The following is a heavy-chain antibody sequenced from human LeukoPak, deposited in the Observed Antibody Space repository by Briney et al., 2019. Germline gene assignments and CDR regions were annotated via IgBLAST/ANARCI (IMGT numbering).Heavy chain of an antibody. CDR1: GFTFSSYA. Sequence: GGSLRLSCAASGFTFSSYAMSWVRQAPGKGLEWVSAISGSGVSTYYADSVKGRFTISRDNSKNTLYLQMNSLRAEDTAVYYCARDYYDSSGQLHAGAHAFDIWGQGTMVTVSS. J-gene: IGHJ3*02. CDR3: ARDYYDSSGQLHAGAHAFDI. V-gene: IGHV3-23*01. D-gene: IGHD3-22*01. CDR2: ISGSGVST.